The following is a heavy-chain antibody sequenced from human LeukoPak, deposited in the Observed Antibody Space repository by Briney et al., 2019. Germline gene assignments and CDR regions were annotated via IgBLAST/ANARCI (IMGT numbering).Heavy chain of an antibody. CDR2: INHSGST. J-gene: IGHJ4*02. CDR3: ARSIGSSWNPTDY. D-gene: IGHD6-13*01. Sequence: PSETLSLTCAVYGGSFSGYYWGWIRQPPGKGLEWIGEINHSGSTNYNPSLKSRVTISVDTSKNQFSLKLSSVTAADTAVYYCARSIGSSWNPTDYWGQGTLVTVSS. CDR1: GGSFSGYY. V-gene: IGHV4-34*01.